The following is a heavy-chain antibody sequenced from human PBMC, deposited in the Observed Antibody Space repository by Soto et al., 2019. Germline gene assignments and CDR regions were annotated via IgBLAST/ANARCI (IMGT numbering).Heavy chain of an antibody. J-gene: IGHJ6*02. CDR3: ARHYCSSTSCYPVYYYYYGMDV. CDR2: IYPGDSDT. Sequence: PGESLKISCKGSGSSFTSYWIGWVRQMPGKGLEWMGIIYPGDSDTRYSPSFQGQVTISADESISTAYLQWSSLKASDTAMYYCARHYCSSTSCYPVYYYYYGMDVWGQGTTVTVSS. V-gene: IGHV5-51*01. CDR1: GSSFTSYW. D-gene: IGHD2-2*01.